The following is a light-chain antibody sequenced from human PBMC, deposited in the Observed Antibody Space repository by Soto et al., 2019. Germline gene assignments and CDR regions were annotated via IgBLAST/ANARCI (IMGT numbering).Light chain of an antibody. CDR3: QRFNPFT. CDR2: DAS. CDR1: QGISRA. Sequence: AIQLTQSPASLSASVGDRVTITCRASQGISRALAWYQQKPGKVPKLLIYDASNLENGVPSRFSGSGSGTDFVLTISNLQPEDFATYYGQRFNPFTFGPGTKVEIK. J-gene: IGKJ3*01. V-gene: IGKV1-13*02.